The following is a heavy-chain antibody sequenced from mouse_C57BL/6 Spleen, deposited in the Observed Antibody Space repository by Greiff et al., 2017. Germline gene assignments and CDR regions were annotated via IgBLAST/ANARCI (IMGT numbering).Heavy chain of an antibody. CDR3: ARRVGYYANWGYFDD. D-gene: IGHD2-1*01. V-gene: IGHV1-9*01. CDR1: GYTFTGYW. Sequence: QVQLQQSGAELMKPGASVKLSCKATGYTFTGYWIEWVKQRPGHGLEWIGEILPGSGSTNYNEKFKGKATFTADTSSNTAYMQLSSLTTEDSAVYYCARRVGYYANWGYFDDWGQGTTLTVSS. J-gene: IGHJ2*01. CDR2: ILPGSGST.